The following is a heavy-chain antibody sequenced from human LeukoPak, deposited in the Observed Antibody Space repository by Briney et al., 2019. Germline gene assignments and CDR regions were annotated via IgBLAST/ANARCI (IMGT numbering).Heavy chain of an antibody. J-gene: IGHJ3*02. V-gene: IGHV3-23*01. CDR2: ISGSGGST. Sequence: GGSLRLSCAASGFTFSSYAMSWVRQAPGKGLEWVSAISGSGGSTYYADSVKGRFTISRDNSKNTLYLQMNSLRAEDTAVYYCAISGYSSSWYGGPGVFDIWGQGTMVTVSS. D-gene: IGHD6-13*01. CDR1: GFTFSSYA. CDR3: AISGYSSSWYGGPGVFDI.